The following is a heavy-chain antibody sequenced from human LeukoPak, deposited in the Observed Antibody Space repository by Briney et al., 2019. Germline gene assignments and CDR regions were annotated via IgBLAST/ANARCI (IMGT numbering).Heavy chain of an antibody. CDR1: GYTFTSYG. V-gene: IGHV1-18*01. J-gene: IGHJ6*03. CDR2: ISAYNGNT. CDR3: ARARSPDYYYYMDV. Sequence: ASVKVSCKASGYTFTSYGISWVRQAPGQGLEWMGWISAYNGNTNYAQKLQGRVTMTTDTSTSTAYMELRSLRSDDTAVYYCARARSPDYYYYMDVWGKGTTVTVSS.